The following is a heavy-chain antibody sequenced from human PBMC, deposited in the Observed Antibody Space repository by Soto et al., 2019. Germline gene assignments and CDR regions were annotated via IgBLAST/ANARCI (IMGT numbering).Heavy chain of an antibody. CDR2: IVVASGRT. V-gene: IGHV1-58*02. Sequence: SVKVSCKASGFDFGSFGIQFLRQTRGRGLEWIGWIVVASGRTNYARQSQGRVAFSRDMSSTTAYMDLYDLKSDDTAVYFCSADHPHTAIGWPVWGQGTTVTVSS. J-gene: IGHJ6*02. CDR3: SADHPHTAIGWPV. CDR1: GFDFGSFG.